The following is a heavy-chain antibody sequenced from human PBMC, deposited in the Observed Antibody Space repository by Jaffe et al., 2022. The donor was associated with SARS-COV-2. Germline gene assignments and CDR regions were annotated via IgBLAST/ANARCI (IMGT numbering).Heavy chain of an antibody. V-gene: IGHV3-23*01. CDR1: GFTFSSYA. Sequence: EVQLLESGGALVQPGGSLRLSCAASGFTFSSYAMSWVRQAPGKGLEWVSAISGSGGSTYYADSVKGRFTISRDNYKNTLYLQMNILRAEDTAVYYCAKAGTGSSSGSDYYYYGMDVWGQGTTVTVSS. CDR3: AKAGTGSSSGSDYYYYGMDV. CDR2: ISGSGGST. J-gene: IGHJ6*02. D-gene: IGHD6-6*01.